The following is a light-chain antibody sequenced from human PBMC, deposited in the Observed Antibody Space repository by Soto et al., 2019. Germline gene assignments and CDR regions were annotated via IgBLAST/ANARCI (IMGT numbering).Light chain of an antibody. J-gene: IGKJ1*01. CDR1: QILSSRF. CDR3: QQRSNWWT. V-gene: IGKV3D-20*02. Sequence: EIVLTQSPVTLSLSPGERATFSCRASQILSSRFLAWYQQKPGQPPRLLIYAASSRATGIPDRFSGGGSGTDFTLTIRRLEPEDFAVYYCQQRSNWWTFGQGTKVDI. CDR2: AAS.